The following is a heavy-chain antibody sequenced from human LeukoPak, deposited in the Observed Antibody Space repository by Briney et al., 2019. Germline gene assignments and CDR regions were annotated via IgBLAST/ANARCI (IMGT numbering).Heavy chain of an antibody. Sequence: PGGTLRLSCAASGFTFSSYSMSWVRQAPGKGLEWVSIISDSGANTYYADSVKGRFTISRDKAKNSLYLQMNSLRAEDTAVYYCARVTLTGYYAFDYWGQGTLVTVSS. CDR3: ARVTLTGYYAFDY. CDR2: ISDSGANT. CDR1: GFTFSSYS. D-gene: IGHD3-9*01. J-gene: IGHJ4*02. V-gene: IGHV3-23*01.